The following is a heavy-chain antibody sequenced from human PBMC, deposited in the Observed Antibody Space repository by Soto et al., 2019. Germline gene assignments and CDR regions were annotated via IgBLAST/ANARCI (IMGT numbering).Heavy chain of an antibody. V-gene: IGHV4-39*01. D-gene: IGHD2-15*01. CDR1: GGSISSSRYY. Sequence: SETLSLTCTVSGGSISSSRYYWGWIRQPPGKGLEWIGSISNSGSTYYNPSLKSRVTISVDTSKNQFSLRLNSVTAADTAVFYCARQGDCSGSSCYGYWGQGTLVTVSS. J-gene: IGHJ4*02. CDR2: ISNSGST. CDR3: ARQGDCSGSSCYGY.